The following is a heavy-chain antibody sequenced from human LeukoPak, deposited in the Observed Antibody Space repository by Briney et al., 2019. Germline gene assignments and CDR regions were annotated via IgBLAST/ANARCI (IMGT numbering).Heavy chain of an antibody. CDR2: IWYGGSDK. D-gene: IGHD5-24*01. CDR3: AKDKGKDGYNAIDY. Sequence: PGRSLRLSCAASGFTFSNYAIHWVRQAPGKGLEWVAVIWYGGSDKYYADFVKGRFTISRDNSKNTLYLQMNSLRTEDTAVYFCAKDKGKDGYNAIDYWGQGTLVSVSS. CDR1: GFTFSNYA. J-gene: IGHJ4*02. V-gene: IGHV3-30*18.